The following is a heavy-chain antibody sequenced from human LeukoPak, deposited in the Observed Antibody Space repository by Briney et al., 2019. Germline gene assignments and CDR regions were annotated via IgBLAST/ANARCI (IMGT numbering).Heavy chain of an antibody. CDR2: IYHSGST. CDR1: GGSISSGTYY. V-gene: IGHV4-39*07. Sequence: PSETLSLTCTVSGGSISSGTYYWGWIRQPPGKGLEWIGSIYHSGSTNYNPSLKSRVTISVDTSKNQFSLKLSSVTAADTAVYYCARGPAFDYWGQGALVTVSS. CDR3: ARGPAFDY. J-gene: IGHJ4*02.